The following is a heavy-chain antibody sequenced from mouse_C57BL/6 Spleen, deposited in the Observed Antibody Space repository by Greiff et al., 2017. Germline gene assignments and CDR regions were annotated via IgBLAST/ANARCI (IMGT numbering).Heavy chain of an antibody. V-gene: IGHV14-1*01. Sequence: EVKLMESGAELVRPGASVKLSCTASGFNIKDYYMHWVKQRPEQGLEWIGRIDPEDGDTEYAPKFQGKATMTADTSSNTAYLQLSSLTSEDTAVYYCTTKYGSSGGYFDVWGTGTTVTVSS. CDR2: IDPEDGDT. CDR1: GFNIKDYY. D-gene: IGHD1-1*01. J-gene: IGHJ1*03. CDR3: TTKYGSSGGYFDV.